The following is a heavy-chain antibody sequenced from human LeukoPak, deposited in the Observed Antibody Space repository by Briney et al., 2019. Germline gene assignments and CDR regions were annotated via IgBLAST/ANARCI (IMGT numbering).Heavy chain of an antibody. CDR2: IYTSGST. Sequence: KTSETLSLTCTVSGGSISSYYWSWIRQPAGQGLEWIGRIYTSGSTNYNPSLKSRVTMSVDTSKNQFSLKLSSVTAADTAVYYCARVGDSSSWYETYYFDYWGQGTLVTVSS. D-gene: IGHD6-13*01. V-gene: IGHV4-4*07. J-gene: IGHJ4*02. CDR1: GGSISSYY. CDR3: ARVGDSSSWYETYYFDY.